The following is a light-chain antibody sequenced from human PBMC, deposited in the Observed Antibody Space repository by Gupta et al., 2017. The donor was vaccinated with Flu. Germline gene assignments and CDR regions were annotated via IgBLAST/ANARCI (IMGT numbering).Light chain of an antibody. Sequence: SDVGGYNYVSWYQQHPGKAPKLMIYEVSNRPSGVSNRFSGSKSGNTASLTISGLLAEDEADYYCSSYTSSSTLHWVFGGGTKLTVL. CDR2: EVS. V-gene: IGLV2-14*01. CDR1: SDVGGYNY. CDR3: SSYTSSSTLHWV. J-gene: IGLJ3*02.